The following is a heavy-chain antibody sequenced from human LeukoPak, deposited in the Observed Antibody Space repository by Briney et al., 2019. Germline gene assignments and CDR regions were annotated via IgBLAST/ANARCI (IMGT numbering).Heavy chain of an antibody. J-gene: IGHJ4*02. D-gene: IGHD3-22*01. CDR3: AKGQTYFFDSSGQYYFDY. Sequence: GGALRLSCAASGFTFSSYSMNWVRQAPGKGLEWVSPINSSSRYIYYADSVKGRFTISRDSAKNSLYLQMNSLRAEDTAIYYCAKGQTYFFDSSGQYYFDYWGQGNLVTVSS. V-gene: IGHV3-21*04. CDR1: GFTFSSYS. CDR2: INSSSRYI.